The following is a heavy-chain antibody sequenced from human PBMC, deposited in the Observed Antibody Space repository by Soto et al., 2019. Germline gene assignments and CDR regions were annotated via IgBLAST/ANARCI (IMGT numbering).Heavy chain of an antibody. CDR1: GGTFSSYA. Sequence: ASVKVSCKASGGTFSSYAISWVRQAPGQGLEWMGGIIPIFGTANYAQKFQGRVTITADESTSTAYMELSSLRSEDTAVYYCARGYYYGSGSYSYYYYYGMDVWGQGTTVTVSS. V-gene: IGHV1-69*13. D-gene: IGHD3-10*01. J-gene: IGHJ6*02. CDR2: IIPIFGTA. CDR3: ARGYYYGSGSYSYYYYYGMDV.